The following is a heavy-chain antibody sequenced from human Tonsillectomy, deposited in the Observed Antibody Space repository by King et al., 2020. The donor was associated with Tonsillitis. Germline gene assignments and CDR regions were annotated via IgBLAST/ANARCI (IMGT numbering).Heavy chain of an antibody. V-gene: IGHV3-21*01. D-gene: IGHD7-27*01. CDR1: GFSFDNYD. J-gene: IGHJ5*02. CDR2: ITSSANYL. Sequence: VQLVESGGGLVKPGGSLRLSCRASGFSFDNYDMSWVRQAPGKGLEWVSGITSSANYLYYADSVQGRFTISRDNDKYSLFLQMNSLRAEDTAVYYCATDSNWGVSWGQGTLVTVSS. CDR3: ATDSNWGVS.